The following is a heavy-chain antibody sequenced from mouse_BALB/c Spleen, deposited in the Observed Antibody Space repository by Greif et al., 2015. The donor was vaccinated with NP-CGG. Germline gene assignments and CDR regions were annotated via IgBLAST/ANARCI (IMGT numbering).Heavy chain of an antibody. CDR3: AGHGDFDGFDY. CDR1: GFTFSSYA. Sequence: EVQRAESGGGLVKAGGSLKLSCAASGFTFSSYAMSWVRQTPEKRLEWVATISSGGSYTYYPDSVKGRFTISRDNAKNTLCLQVSSLRSEDAAMYYCAGHGDFDGFDYWGQGTLVTVSA. J-gene: IGHJ3*01. V-gene: IGHV5-9-3*01. CDR2: ISSGGSYT. D-gene: IGHD2-4*01.